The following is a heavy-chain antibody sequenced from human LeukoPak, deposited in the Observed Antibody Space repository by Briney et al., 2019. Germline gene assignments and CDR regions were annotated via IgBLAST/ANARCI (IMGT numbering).Heavy chain of an antibody. V-gene: IGHV3-23*01. CDR1: GFTLSSYA. Sequence: GGSLRLSCAASGFTLSSYAMSWVRQAPGKGLEGVSTISGSGGTTYYAGSVKGRFTISRDNSKNTLYLQMNSLRAEDTAVYYCARDSVGYYDILTGDDAFDIWGQGTMVTVSS. J-gene: IGHJ3*02. D-gene: IGHD3-9*01. CDR3: ARDSVGYYDILTGDDAFDI. CDR2: ISGSGGTT.